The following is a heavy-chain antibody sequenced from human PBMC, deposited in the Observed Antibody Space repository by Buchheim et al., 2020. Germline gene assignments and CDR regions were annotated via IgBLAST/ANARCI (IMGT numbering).Heavy chain of an antibody. CDR2: ISYDASNQ. Sequence: QVQLVESGGGVVQPGRSLRLSCAASGFTFSTYAMHWVRQAPGKGLEWVAVISYDASNQYYADSVKGRFTISRDNSKNTLYLQMNSLRGEDTAVYYCAKEKGEDYYYYYGMDVWGQGTT. V-gene: IGHV3-30*18. CDR1: GFTFSTYA. D-gene: IGHD1-26*01. CDR3: AKEKGEDYYYYYGMDV. J-gene: IGHJ6*02.